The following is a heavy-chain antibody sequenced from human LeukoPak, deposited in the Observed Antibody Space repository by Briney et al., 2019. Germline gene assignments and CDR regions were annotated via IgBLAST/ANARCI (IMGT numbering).Heavy chain of an antibody. J-gene: IGHJ3*02. D-gene: IGHD5-24*01. CDR2: IYYSGST. Sequence: SETLSLTCSVSGGSISSDDYCWNWIRQHPGKGLEWIGYIYYSGSTYYNPSLKSRVALSVDTSKNQFSLKLSSLTAADTAVYYCAKSREEIRGLDTFDIWGQGTMVTVSS. V-gene: IGHV4-31*03. CDR1: GGSISSDDYC. CDR3: AKSREEIRGLDTFDI.